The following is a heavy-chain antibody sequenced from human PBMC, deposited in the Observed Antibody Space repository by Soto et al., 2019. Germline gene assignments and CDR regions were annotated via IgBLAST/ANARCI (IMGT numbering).Heavy chain of an antibody. J-gene: IGHJ5*02. D-gene: IGHD2-2*01. V-gene: IGHV1-69*13. CDR3: ARGDCSSTSCLWSWFET. Sequence: SVKVSCKASGGSLSSYAISWVRQAPGQGLEWMGGIIPIFVTSSYAQKFQGRVTITADESTSTAYMELSSLRSEDTAVYYCARGDCSSTSCLWSWFETWGQGTLVAVSS. CDR2: IIPIFVTS. CDR1: GGSLSSYA.